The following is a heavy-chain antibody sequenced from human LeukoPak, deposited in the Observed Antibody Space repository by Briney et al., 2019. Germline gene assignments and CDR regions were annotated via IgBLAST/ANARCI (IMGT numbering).Heavy chain of an antibody. CDR3: ARAIPAIPRSALDI. Sequence: PSETLSLTCTVSGGSISSYYWNWIRQPPGKGLEWIGYIYYSGSTNYNPSLKSRVTISVDTSKNQFSLKLSSVTAADTAVYYCARAIPAIPRSALDIWGQGTMVTVSS. V-gene: IGHV4-59*01. D-gene: IGHD2-2*02. J-gene: IGHJ3*02. CDR2: IYYSGST. CDR1: GGSISSYY.